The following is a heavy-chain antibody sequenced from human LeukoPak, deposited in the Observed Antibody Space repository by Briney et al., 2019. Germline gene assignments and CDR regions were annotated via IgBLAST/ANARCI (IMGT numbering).Heavy chain of an antibody. V-gene: IGHV3-48*01. D-gene: IGHD3-9*01. Sequence: GGSLRLSCTASGFTFSSYSMNWVRQAPGKGLEWLSYIGGRSDVIRYADSVKDRFTISRDNAKNTLYLQMNSLRAEDTAVYYCAKDQDYDILTGYPCLDYWGQGTLVTVSS. CDR1: GFTFSSYS. J-gene: IGHJ4*02. CDR3: AKDQDYDILTGYPCLDY. CDR2: IGGRSDVI.